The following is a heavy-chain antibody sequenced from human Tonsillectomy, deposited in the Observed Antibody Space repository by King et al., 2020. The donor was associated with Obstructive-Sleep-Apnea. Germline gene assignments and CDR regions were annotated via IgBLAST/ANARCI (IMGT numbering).Heavy chain of an antibody. V-gene: IGHV3-49*03. D-gene: IGHD3-10*01. CDR1: GFTFGDYA. CDR3: TGDRGYYGSGSYQREYYFDY. J-gene: IGHJ4*02. Sequence: VQLVESGGGLVQPGRSLRLSCTASGFTFGDYAMSWFRQAPGKGLEWVGFIRSKAYGGTTEDAASVKGRFTIPRDDSKSIAYLQMNSLKTEDTAVYYCTGDRGYYGSGSYQREYYFDYWGQGTLVTVSS. CDR2: IRSKAYGGTT.